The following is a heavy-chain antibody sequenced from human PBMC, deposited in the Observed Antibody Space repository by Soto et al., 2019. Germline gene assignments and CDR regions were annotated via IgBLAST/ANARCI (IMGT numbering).Heavy chain of an antibody. CDR1: GGSVTSGSYY. D-gene: IGHD2-2*01. V-gene: IGHV4-61*03. J-gene: IGHJ4*02. CDR3: ARLEVGLDY. Sequence: QVQLQESGPGLVKPSETLSLNCSVSGGSVTSGSYYWSWIRQSPEKGVDWIGYINYTGGTKYNPSLTSRVTISADTSRNHFSLKLTSVTAADTAVYYCARLEVGLDYWGQGVLVTVSS. CDR2: INYTGGT.